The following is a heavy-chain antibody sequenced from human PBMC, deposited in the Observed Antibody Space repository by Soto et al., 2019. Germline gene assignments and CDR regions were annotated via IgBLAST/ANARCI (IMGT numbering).Heavy chain of an antibody. D-gene: IGHD6-6*01. CDR3: ARRARPDFYYMDV. J-gene: IGHJ6*03. V-gene: IGHV3-64*01. CDR2: ISSNGVGT. Sequence: PGGSLRLSCAASGFTLSGYAMDWVRQAPGKGLEYVSGISSNGVGTYYANSVQGRFTISRDNSKNTVYHQMDSLRPEDMAVYYCARRARPDFYYMDVWGKGTTVTVSS. CDR1: GFTLSGYA.